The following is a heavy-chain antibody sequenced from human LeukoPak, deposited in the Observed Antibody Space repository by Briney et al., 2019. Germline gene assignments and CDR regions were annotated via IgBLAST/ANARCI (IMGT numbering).Heavy chain of an antibody. D-gene: IGHD4-17*01. V-gene: IGHV3-23*01. J-gene: IGHJ4*02. CDR2: ITGSGDNT. CDR3: AKDLYGDYEGDY. Sequence: PGGSLRLSCAVSGFTFSRYAMSWVRQAPGKGLEWVSTITGSGDNTYYADSVKGRFTISRDNSKNTLNLQMNSLRAEDTAVYYCAKDLYGDYEGDYWGQGTLVTVSS. CDR1: GFTFSRYA.